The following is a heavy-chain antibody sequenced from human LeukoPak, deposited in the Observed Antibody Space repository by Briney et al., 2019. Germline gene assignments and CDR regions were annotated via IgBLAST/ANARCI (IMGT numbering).Heavy chain of an antibody. Sequence: GGTLRLSCAASGFTFSSYGMSWVRQAPGKGLEWVSAISGSGGSTYYADSVKGRFTISRDNSKNTLYLQMNSLRAEDTAVYYCARGLSVRGYSYGYWFDYWGQGTLVAVSS. CDR1: GFTFSSYG. CDR3: ARGLSVRGYSYGYWFDY. J-gene: IGHJ4*02. D-gene: IGHD5-18*01. V-gene: IGHV3-23*01. CDR2: ISGSGGST.